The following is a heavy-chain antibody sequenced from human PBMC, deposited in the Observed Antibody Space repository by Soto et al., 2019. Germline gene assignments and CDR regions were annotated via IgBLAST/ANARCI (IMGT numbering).Heavy chain of an antibody. Sequence: SETLSLTCTVSGGSISSGDYYWSWIRQPPGKGLEWIGYIYYSGSTYYNPSLKSRVTISVDTSKNQFSLKLSSVTAADTAAYYCASETYYYDSSGYYGGVAWFAPWGQGTLVTV. V-gene: IGHV4-30-4*01. D-gene: IGHD3-22*01. CDR1: GGSISSGDYY. CDR3: ASETYYYDSSGYYGGVAWFAP. CDR2: IYYSGST. J-gene: IGHJ5*02.